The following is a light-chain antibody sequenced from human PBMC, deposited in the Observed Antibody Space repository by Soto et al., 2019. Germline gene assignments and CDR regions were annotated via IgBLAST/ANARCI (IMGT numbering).Light chain of an antibody. V-gene: IGLV2-14*01. CDR3: FSHRSGDSQV. Sequence: QSVLTQPASVSGSPGQSITISCTGTSSDIGAYNYVSWYQQYPGKAPKLMIYGVTNRPSGVSNRFSGSKTGNTASLTISGLQHEHEADSYCFSHRSGDSQVFGTGTKVTV. J-gene: IGLJ1*01. CDR2: GVT. CDR1: SSDIGAYNY.